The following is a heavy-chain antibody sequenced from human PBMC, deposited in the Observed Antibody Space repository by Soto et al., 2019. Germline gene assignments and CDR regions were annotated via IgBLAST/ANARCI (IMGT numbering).Heavy chain of an antibody. V-gene: IGHV3-73*01. CDR2: IDIGSKPNNYAT. CDR3: TRQNNWNYDY. D-gene: IGHD1-7*01. Sequence: GGSLRLSCAGSGFIFSGSAMHWVRQASGKGLEWVGHIDIGSKPNNYATVYTASVKGRFTISRDDSKNTAYLQMNSLKTEDTAVYYCTRQNNWNYDYWGQGTLVTVSS. J-gene: IGHJ4*02. CDR1: GFIFSGSA.